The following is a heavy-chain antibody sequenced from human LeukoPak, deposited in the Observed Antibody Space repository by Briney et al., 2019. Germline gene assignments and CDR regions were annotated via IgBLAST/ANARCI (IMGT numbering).Heavy chain of an antibody. D-gene: IGHD3-22*01. J-gene: IGHJ4*02. CDR1: GGSFSGYY. CDR2: INHSGST. Sequence: SETLSLTCAVYGGSFSGYYWSWIRQPPGKGLEWIGEINHSGSTNYNPSLKSRVTISVDTSKNQFSLKLSSVTAADTAVYHCARHYDSSGYYPFGYWGQGTLVTVSS. V-gene: IGHV4-34*01. CDR3: ARHYDSSGYYPFGY.